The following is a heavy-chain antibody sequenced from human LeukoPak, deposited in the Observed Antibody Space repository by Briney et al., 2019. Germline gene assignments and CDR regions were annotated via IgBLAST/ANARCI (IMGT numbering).Heavy chain of an antibody. CDR3: ARDGCSSTSCYTPTYYFDY. J-gene: IGHJ4*02. CDR1: GFTFDDYG. V-gene: IGHV3-20*04. D-gene: IGHD2-2*02. CDR2: INWNGGST. Sequence: PGGSLRLSCAASGFTFDDYGMSWVRQAPGKGLEWVSGINWNGGSTGYADSVKGRFTISRDNAKNSLYLQMNSLRAEDTALYYCARDGCSSTSCYTPTYYFDYWGEGTLVTVSS.